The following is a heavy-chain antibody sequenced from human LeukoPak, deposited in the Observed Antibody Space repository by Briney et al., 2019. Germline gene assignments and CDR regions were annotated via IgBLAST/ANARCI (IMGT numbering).Heavy chain of an antibody. Sequence: GGSLRLSCAASGFTFSSYAMHWVRQAPGKGLECVAVISYDGSNKYYADSVKGRFTISRDNSKNTLYLQMNSLRAEDTAVYYCARDSSGWYAYFDYWGQGTLVTVSS. CDR2: ISYDGSNK. J-gene: IGHJ4*02. CDR3: ARDSSGWYAYFDY. D-gene: IGHD6-19*01. CDR1: GFTFSSYA. V-gene: IGHV3-30*04.